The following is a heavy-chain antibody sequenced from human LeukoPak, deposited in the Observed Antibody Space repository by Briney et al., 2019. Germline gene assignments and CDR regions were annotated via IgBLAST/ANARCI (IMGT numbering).Heavy chain of an antibody. CDR1: GFTFSSYS. V-gene: IGHV3-21*04. CDR3: ARARAPVTRISSFDI. J-gene: IGHJ3*02. Sequence: GGSLRLSCAASGFTFSSYSMNWVRQAPGMGLEWVSSISTSSIYIYYADSVKGRFTISRDNAKNSLSLQMNSLRAEDTAVYYCARARAPVTRISSFDIWGQGTMVTV. CDR2: ISTSSIYI. D-gene: IGHD4-17*01.